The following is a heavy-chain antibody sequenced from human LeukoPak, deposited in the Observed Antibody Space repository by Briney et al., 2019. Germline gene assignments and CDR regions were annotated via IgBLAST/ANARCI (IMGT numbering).Heavy chain of an antibody. Sequence: SETLSLTCTVSGGSISSYYWSWIRQPPGKGLEWIGYIYYSGSTNYNPSLKSRVTISVDTSKNQFPLKLSSVTAADTAVYYCARRITESYDSSGYYSANWFDPWGQGTLVTVSS. V-gene: IGHV4-59*08. CDR3: ARRITESYDSSGYYSANWFDP. D-gene: IGHD3-22*01. J-gene: IGHJ5*02. CDR2: IYYSGST. CDR1: GGSISSYY.